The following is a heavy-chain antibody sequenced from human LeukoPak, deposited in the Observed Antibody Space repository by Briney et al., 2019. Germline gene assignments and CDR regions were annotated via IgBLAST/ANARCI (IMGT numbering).Heavy chain of an antibody. D-gene: IGHD2-2*01. CDR3: ARRGVPPAYPQYYYFDY. V-gene: IGHV3-48*03. CDR2: ISSSGSII. CDR1: GFTFSSYE. Sequence: GGSLRLSCAASGFTFSSYEMNWVRQAPGKGLEWVSYISSSGSIIYYADSVKGRSTISRDNAKNSLYLQMNSLRAEDTAVYYCARRGVPPAYPQYYYFDYWGQGTLVTVSS. J-gene: IGHJ4*02.